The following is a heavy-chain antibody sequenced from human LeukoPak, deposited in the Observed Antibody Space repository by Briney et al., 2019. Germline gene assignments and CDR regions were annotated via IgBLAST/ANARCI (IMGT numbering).Heavy chain of an antibody. CDR1: GFTFSSYA. CDR2: ISGSGGST. Sequence: LGGSLRLSCAASGFTFSSYAMSWVRQAPGKGLEWVSGISGSGGSTYYADSVKGRFTISRDNSKNTLYLQMTSLRAEDTAVYYCAKGLVGFDYWGQGTLVTVSS. V-gene: IGHV3-23*01. CDR3: AKGLVGFDY. J-gene: IGHJ4*02. D-gene: IGHD1-26*01.